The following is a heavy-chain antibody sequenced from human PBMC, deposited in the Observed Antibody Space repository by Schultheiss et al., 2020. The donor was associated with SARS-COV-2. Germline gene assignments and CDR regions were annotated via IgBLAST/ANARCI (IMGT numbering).Heavy chain of an antibody. V-gene: IGHV3-33*01. Sequence: GESLKISCAASGFTFSSYGMHWVRQAPGKGLEWVAVIWYDGSNKYYADSVKGRFTISRDNSKNTLYLQMNSLRAEDTAVYYCARETVVTPDFDYWAREPWSPSPQ. J-gene: IGHJ4*02. CDR2: IWYDGSNK. D-gene: IGHD4-23*01. CDR1: GFTFSSYG. CDR3: ARETVVTPDFDY.